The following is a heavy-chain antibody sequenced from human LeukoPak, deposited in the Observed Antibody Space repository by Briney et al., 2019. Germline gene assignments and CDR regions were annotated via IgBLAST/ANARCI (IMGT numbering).Heavy chain of an antibody. CDR2: IIPIFGTA. CDR3: ARPYDSSGYDAFDI. Sequence: ASVKVSCKASGGTFSSYAISWVRQAPGQGLEWMGGIIPIFGTANYAQKFQGRVTITTDESTSTAYMELSSLRSEDTAVYYCARPYDSSGYDAFDIWGQGTMVTVSS. V-gene: IGHV1-69*05. CDR1: GGTFSSYA. J-gene: IGHJ3*02. D-gene: IGHD3-22*01.